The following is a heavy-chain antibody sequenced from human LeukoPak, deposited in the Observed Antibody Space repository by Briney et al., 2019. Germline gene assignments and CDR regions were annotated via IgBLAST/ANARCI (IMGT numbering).Heavy chain of an antibody. D-gene: IGHD3-3*01. V-gene: IGHV3-7*01. J-gene: IGHJ4*02. CDR3: ARDLSGNYDFWSGYYFDY. Sequence: GGSLRLSCAASGFTFSSYWMSWGRQTPGRGLEWVANIKQDGREKYYVDSVKGRFTISRDNAKNSLYLQMNSLRAEDTAVYYCARDLSGNYDFWSGYYFDYWGQGTLVTVSS. CDR1: GFTFSSYW. CDR2: IKQDGREK.